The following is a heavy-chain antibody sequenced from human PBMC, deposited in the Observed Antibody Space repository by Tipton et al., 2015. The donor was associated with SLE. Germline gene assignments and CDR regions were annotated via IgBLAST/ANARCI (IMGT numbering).Heavy chain of an antibody. CDR1: GFSFVSYA. J-gene: IGHJ3*02. CDR3: AKAYFGSGSLDAFDM. CDR2: ISGSGGST. D-gene: IGHD3-10*01. V-gene: IGHV3-23*01. Sequence: SLRLSCAASGFSFVSYAISWVRQGPGKGLEWVSAISGSGGSTYYADSVKGRFTISRDNSKKTLYLQMNSLRAEDTAVYYCAKAYFGSGSLDAFDMWGRGTMVTVSS.